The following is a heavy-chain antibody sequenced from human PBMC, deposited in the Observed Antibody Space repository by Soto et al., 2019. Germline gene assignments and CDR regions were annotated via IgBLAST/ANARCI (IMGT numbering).Heavy chain of an antibody. Sequence: PGGSLRLSCAASGFTFTRYGMNWVRQAPGKGFEWVSSISSTTNYIYYGDSMKGRFTISRDNAKNSLYLEMNSLRAEDTAVYYCARESEDLTSNFDYWGQGTLVTVSS. CDR3: ARESEDLTSNFDY. CDR1: GFTFTRYG. J-gene: IGHJ4*02. V-gene: IGHV3-21*06. CDR2: ISSTTNYI.